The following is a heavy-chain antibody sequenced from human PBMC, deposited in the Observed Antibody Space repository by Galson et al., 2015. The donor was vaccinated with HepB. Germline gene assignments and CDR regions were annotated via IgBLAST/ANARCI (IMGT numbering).Heavy chain of an antibody. D-gene: IGHD1-7*01. Sequence: SLRLSCAASGFIFSSFGLHWVRQAPGKGLEWVTFISYDGSYKNYAGSVKGRFTISRDNSKNTLYLQMNSLRAEDTAIYYCARDLALGTTMISDYWGQGTLVTVSS. CDR2: ISYDGSYK. J-gene: IGHJ4*02. CDR3: ARDLALGTTMISDY. CDR1: GFIFSSFG. V-gene: IGHV3-30*03.